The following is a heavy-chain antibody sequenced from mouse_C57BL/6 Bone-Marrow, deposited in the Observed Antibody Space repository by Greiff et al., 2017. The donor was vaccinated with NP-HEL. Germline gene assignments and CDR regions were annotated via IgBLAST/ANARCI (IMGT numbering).Heavy chain of an antibody. J-gene: IGHJ1*03. CDR3: GITTVVDWYFDV. CDR2: IYPFNGVS. V-gene: IGHV1-31*01. CDR1: GYSFTGYY. Sequence: EVKLQQSGPELVKPGASVKISCKASGYSFTGYYMHWVKQSHGNILAWIGYIYPFNGVSSYNQKFKGKATLTVDKSSSTAYMELRSLTSEDSAVYYCGITTVVDWYFDVWGTGTTVTVSS. D-gene: IGHD1-1*01.